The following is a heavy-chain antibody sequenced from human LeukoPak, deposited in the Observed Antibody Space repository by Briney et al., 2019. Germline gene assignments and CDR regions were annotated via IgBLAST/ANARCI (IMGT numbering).Heavy chain of an antibody. Sequence: SETLSLTCAVYGGSFSGYYWSWIRQPPGKGLEWIGEINHSGSTNYNPPLKSRVAISVDTSKNQFSLKLSSVTAADTAVYYCARGRRTVAGTRNAFDIWGQGTMVTVSS. CDR2: INHSGST. V-gene: IGHV4-34*01. J-gene: IGHJ3*02. CDR1: GGSFSGYY. CDR3: ARGRRTVAGTRNAFDI. D-gene: IGHD6-19*01.